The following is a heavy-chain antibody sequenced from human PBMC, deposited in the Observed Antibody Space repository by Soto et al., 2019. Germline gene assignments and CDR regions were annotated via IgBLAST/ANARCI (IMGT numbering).Heavy chain of an antibody. CDR2: ISGSGGST. CDR1: GFTFSSYA. CDR3: AATLRRYYYYYGMDV. J-gene: IGHJ6*02. V-gene: IGHV3-23*01. D-gene: IGHD1-26*01. Sequence: GGSLRLSCAASGFTFSSYAMSWVRQAPGKGLEWVSAISGSGGSTYYADSVKGRFTISRDNSKNTLYLQMNSLRAEDTAVYYCAATLRRYYYYYGMDVWGQGTTVTVSS.